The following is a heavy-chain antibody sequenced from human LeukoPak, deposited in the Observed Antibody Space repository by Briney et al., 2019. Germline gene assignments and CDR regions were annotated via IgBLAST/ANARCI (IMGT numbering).Heavy chain of an antibody. V-gene: IGHV4-31*03. CDR2: IYYSGST. D-gene: IGHD6-13*01. CDR3: ARGARAAALGIAYYFDY. J-gene: IGHJ4*02. CDR1: GGSISSGGYY. Sequence: SETLCLTCTVSGGSISSGGYYWSWIRQHPGKGLEWIGYIYYSGSTYYNPSLKSRVTISVDTSKNQFSLKLSSVTAADTAVYYCARGARAAALGIAYYFDYWGQGTLVPVSS.